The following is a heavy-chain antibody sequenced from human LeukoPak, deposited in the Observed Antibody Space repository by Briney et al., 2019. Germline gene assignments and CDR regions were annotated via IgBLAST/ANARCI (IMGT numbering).Heavy chain of an antibody. Sequence: PGGSLRLSCAASGFTFSSYAMSWVRQAPGQGLEWVSAISGSGGSTYYADSVKGRFTISRDNSKNTLYLQMNSLRAEDTAVYYCAKVFFRSSPIDSSGYYYYFDYWGQGTLVTVSS. CDR3: AKVFFRSSPIDSSGYYYYFDY. J-gene: IGHJ4*02. D-gene: IGHD3-22*01. CDR2: ISGSGGST. CDR1: GFTFSSYA. V-gene: IGHV3-23*01.